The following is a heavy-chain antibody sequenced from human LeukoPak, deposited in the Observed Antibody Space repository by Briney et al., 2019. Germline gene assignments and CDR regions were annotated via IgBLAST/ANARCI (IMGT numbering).Heavy chain of an antibody. D-gene: IGHD3-3*01. CDR1: GFTFSSYG. CDR3: AKVSGAFYYDFSYYFDY. Sequence: GGSLRLSCAASGFTFSSYGMHWVRQAPGKGLEWVAVISYDGSNKYYADSVKGRFTISRDNSKNTLYLQMNSLRAEDTAVYYCAKVSGAFYYDFSYYFDYWGQGTLVTVSS. CDR2: ISYDGSNK. J-gene: IGHJ4*02. V-gene: IGHV3-30*18.